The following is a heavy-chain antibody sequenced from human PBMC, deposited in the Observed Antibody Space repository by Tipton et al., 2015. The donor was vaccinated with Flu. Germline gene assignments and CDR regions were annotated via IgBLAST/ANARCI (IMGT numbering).Heavy chain of an antibody. Sequence: TLSLTCAVSGYSISSGYYWGWIRQPPGKGLEWIGSIYHSGSTYYNPSLKSRVTISVDTSKNQFSLKLSSVTAADTAVYYCARVPALRWPGWFDPWGQGTLVTVSS. CDR1: GYSISSGYY. D-gene: IGHD2-21*01. CDR3: ARVPALRWPGWFDP. J-gene: IGHJ5*02. V-gene: IGHV4-38-2*01. CDR2: IYHSGST.